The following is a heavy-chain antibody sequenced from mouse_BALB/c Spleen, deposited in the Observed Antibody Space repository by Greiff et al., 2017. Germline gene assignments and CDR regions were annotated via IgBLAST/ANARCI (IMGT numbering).Heavy chain of an antibody. CDR2: INPSNGGT. CDR1: GYTFTSYY. J-gene: IGHJ2*01. Sequence: VQLQQPGAELVKPGASVKLSCKASGYTFTSYYMYWVKQRPGQGLEWIGGINPSNGGTNFNEKFKSKATLTVDKSSSTAYMQLSSLTSEDSAVYYCTRCGNYLYYFDYWGQGTTLTVSS. D-gene: IGHD2-1*01. CDR3: TRCGNYLYYFDY. V-gene: IGHV1S81*02.